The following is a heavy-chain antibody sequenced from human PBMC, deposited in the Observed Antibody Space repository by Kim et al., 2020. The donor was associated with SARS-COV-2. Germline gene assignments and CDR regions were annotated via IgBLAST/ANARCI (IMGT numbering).Heavy chain of an antibody. CDR1: GGSISSSSYY. CDR3: ARGVSWYFDL. J-gene: IGHJ2*01. CDR2: IYYSGST. Sequence: SETLSLTCTVSGGSISSSSYYWGWILQPPGKGLEWIGSIYYSGSTYYNPSLKSRVTISVDTSKNQFSLKLSSVTAADTAVYYCARGVSWYFDLWGRGTLVTVSS. V-gene: IGHV4-39*07.